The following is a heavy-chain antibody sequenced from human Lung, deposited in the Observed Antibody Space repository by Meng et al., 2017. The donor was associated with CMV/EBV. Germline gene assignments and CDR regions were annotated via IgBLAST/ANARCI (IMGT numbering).Heavy chain of an antibody. J-gene: IGHJ6*02. CDR1: GYTFTGYN. Sequence: ASVKVSCKASGYTFTGYNIHWVRQAPGQGLEWMGWINPHSGDTKYAQKFQGRVTLTTDTSINTAYMEVSRLKSDDTAVFFCARPFRTSLGTNYYYGMDVWGLGTTVTVSS. CDR2: INPHSGDT. D-gene: IGHD3-10*01. CDR3: ARPFRTSLGTNYYYGMDV. V-gene: IGHV1-2*02.